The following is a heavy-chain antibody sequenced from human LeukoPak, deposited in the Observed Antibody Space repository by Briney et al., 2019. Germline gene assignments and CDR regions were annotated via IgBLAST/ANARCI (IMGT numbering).Heavy chain of an antibody. CDR1: GGSFSGYY. J-gene: IGHJ6*02. V-gene: IGHV4-34*01. CDR3: ARGDYGSGSYYNFYYYYGMDV. Sequence: SGTLSLTCAVYGGSFSGYYWSWIRQPPGKGLEWIGEINHSGSTNYNPSLKSRVTISVDTSKNQFSLKLSSVTAADTAVYYCARGDYGSGSYYNFYYYYGMDVWGQGTTVTVSS. CDR2: INHSGST. D-gene: IGHD3-10*01.